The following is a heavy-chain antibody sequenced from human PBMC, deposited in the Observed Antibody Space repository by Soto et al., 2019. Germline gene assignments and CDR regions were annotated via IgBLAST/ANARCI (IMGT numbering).Heavy chain of an antibody. CDR1: GFTFSSYA. J-gene: IGHJ4*02. CDR3: AKASGKVTTGVVDY. V-gene: IGHV3-23*01. CDR2: ISGSGGST. Sequence: LRLSCAASGFTFSSYAMSWVRQAPGKGLEWVSAISGSGGSTYYADSVKGRFTISRDNSKNTLYLQMNSLRAEDTAVYYCAKASGKVTTGVVDYWGQGTLVTVSS. D-gene: IGHD4-17*01.